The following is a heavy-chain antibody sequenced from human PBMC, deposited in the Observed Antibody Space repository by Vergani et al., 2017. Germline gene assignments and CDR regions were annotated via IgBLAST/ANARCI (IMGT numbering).Heavy chain of an antibody. CDR2: INPSGGST. D-gene: IGHD3-10*01. CDR1: GYTFTSYY. Sequence: QVQLVQSGAEVKKPGASVKVSCKASGYTFTSYYMHWVRQAPGQGLEWMGIINPSGGSTSYAQKFQSRVTMTRVTSTSTVYMELSSLRSEDTAVYYCARSASYGSGSYYISWFDPWGQGTLVTVSS. J-gene: IGHJ5*02. CDR3: ARSASYGSGSYYISWFDP. V-gene: IGHV1-46*03.